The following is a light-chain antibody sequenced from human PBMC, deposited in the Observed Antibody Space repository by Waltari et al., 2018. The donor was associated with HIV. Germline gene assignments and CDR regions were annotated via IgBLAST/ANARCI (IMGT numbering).Light chain of an antibody. CDR2: EVT. J-gene: IGLJ3*02. CDR1: ISDVGAPNS. Sequence: QSALTQPASVSGSPGQSITISCAGTISDVGAPNSVSWYQHHPGKAPKLMIYEVTYRPSGISDRFSGSKSGNTASLTISGLQPEDEADYYCSSYTRSRNWVFGGGTKVTVL. CDR3: SSYTRSRNWV. V-gene: IGLV2-14*01.